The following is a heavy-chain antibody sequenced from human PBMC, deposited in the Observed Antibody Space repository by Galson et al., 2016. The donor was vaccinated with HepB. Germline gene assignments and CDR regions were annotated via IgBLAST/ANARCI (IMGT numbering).Heavy chain of an antibody. D-gene: IGHD1-26*01. CDR3: VRVVHGCYYT. CDR2: TSGNADIT. Sequence: SLRLSCAASGFIFSAYAMHWVRQAPGTGLECVSATSGNADITHYVDSVKGRFTTSKDFSKRTLYLQMSSLRVEDTAVYYCVRVVHGCYYTWGQGTLVTVSS. CDR1: GFIFSAYA. V-gene: IGHV3-64D*06. J-gene: IGHJ5*02.